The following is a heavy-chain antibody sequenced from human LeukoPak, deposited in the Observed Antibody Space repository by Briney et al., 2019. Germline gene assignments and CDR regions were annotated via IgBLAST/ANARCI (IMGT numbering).Heavy chain of an antibody. Sequence: ASVKVSCKASGYTFTSYAMHWVRQAPGQRLEWMGWINAGNGNTKYSQKFQGRVTMTRDTSTSTVYMELSSLRSEDTAVYYCARDLYGGNSGFDYWGQGTLVTVSS. D-gene: IGHD4-23*01. J-gene: IGHJ4*02. V-gene: IGHV1-3*01. CDR2: INAGNGNT. CDR3: ARDLYGGNSGFDY. CDR1: GYTFTSYA.